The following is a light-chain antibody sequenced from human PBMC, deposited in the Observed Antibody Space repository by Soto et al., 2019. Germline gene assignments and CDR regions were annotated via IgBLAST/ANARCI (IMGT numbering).Light chain of an antibody. V-gene: IGKV3-15*01. CDR1: QSINTA. CDR2: GAS. CDR3: QHYGSSPLIT. J-gene: IGKJ5*01. Sequence: ERVMTQSPASQSVSPGERVTLSCRASQSINTALAWYQQQPGQAPRLLVYGASTRATGIPARFSGSGSGTEFSLPISGLQSEDFAVFYCQHYGSSPLITFGQGTRLEI.